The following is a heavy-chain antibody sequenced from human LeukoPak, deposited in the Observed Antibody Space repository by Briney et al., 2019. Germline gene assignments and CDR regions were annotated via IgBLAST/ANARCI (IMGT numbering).Heavy chain of an antibody. D-gene: IGHD4-17*01. J-gene: IGHJ4*02. Sequence: GPSVKVSCKASGGTFSSYAISWVRQAPGQGLEWMGRIIPIFGTANYAQKFQGRVTITADKSTSTAYMELSSLRSEDTAVYYCARADTLRSFDYWGQGTLVTVSS. CDR3: ARADTLRSFDY. V-gene: IGHV1-69*06. CDR1: GGTFSSYA. CDR2: IIPIFGTA.